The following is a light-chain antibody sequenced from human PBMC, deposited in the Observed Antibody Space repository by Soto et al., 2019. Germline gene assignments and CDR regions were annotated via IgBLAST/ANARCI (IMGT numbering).Light chain of an antibody. CDR1: QSVSNF. CDR3: QQRSNWPPIT. J-gene: IGKJ5*01. Sequence: EIVLAQFPATLSLAPGDTATLSCKASQSVSNFLAWYQQRPGQAPRLLLFDASNRATGTRPRFSGSGFGTDFNLTISSLEPEDFAVYFCQQRSNWPPITFGQGTRLEIK. V-gene: IGKV3-11*01. CDR2: DAS.